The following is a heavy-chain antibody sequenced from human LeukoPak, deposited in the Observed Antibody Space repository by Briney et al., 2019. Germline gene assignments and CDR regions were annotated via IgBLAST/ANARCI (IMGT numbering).Heavy chain of an antibody. D-gene: IGHD3-10*01. CDR3: ARDSTYYYASGSSGPHYFDY. J-gene: IGHJ4*02. CDR2: ISNVETNT. CDR1: GFTFSNYA. Sequence: GRSLRLSCEASGFTFSNYAMHWVRQPPGKGLEWVAVISNVETNTYYADSVKGRFTISRDNSKNTLYLQLSSLRAEDTSVYYCARDSTYYYASGSSGPHYFDYWGQGTLVTVSS. V-gene: IGHV3-30*04.